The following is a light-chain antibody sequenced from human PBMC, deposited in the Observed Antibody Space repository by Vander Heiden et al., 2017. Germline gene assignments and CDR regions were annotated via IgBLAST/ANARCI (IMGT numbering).Light chain of an antibody. V-gene: IGLV1-44*01. CDR2: SNN. Sequence: QSVLTQPPSASGTPGQRVTISGSGGSSNIGSNGVNWCQQRPGTAPKLLIYSNNQRHSGVPDRFSGSKSGTSASLASSGLQSEDEADYYCAAWDESLNGWVFGGGTKLTVL. CDR3: AAWDESLNGWV. CDR1: SSNIGSNG. J-gene: IGLJ3*02.